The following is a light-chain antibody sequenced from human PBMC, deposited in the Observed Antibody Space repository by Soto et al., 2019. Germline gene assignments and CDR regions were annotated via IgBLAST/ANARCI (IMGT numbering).Light chain of an antibody. CDR1: SSDVGDYND. V-gene: IGLV2-14*01. J-gene: IGLJ1*01. Sequence: QSVLTQPASVSGSPGQSITISCTGTSSDVGDYNDVSWYQQHPGKAPKLMLYDVSNRPSGISNRFSGSKSGNTASLTISGLQAEDEADYYCSSYTSSSTLFGTGTKVTVL. CDR3: SSYTSSSTL. CDR2: DVS.